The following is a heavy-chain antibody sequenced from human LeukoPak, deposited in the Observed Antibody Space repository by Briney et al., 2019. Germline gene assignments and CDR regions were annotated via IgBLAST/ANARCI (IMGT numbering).Heavy chain of an antibody. J-gene: IGHJ4*02. V-gene: IGHV3-11*01. Sequence: GGSLRLSCAASGFTFSDYYMSWIRQAPGKGLGWVSYISSSGSTIYYADSVKGRFTISRDNAKNSLYLQMNSLRAEDTAVYYCARDFVCTNGVCSYYFDYWGQGTLVTVSS. D-gene: IGHD2-8*01. CDR3: ARDFVCTNGVCSYYFDY. CDR2: ISSSGSTI. CDR1: GFTFSDYY.